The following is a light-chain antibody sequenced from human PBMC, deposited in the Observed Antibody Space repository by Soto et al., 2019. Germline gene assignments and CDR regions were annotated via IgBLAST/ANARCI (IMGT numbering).Light chain of an antibody. CDR3: QQYGSSPPLT. CDR2: GAS. CDR1: QSVSSY. V-gene: IGKV3-20*01. J-gene: IGKJ4*01. Sequence: EIVLTQLPATLSLSPGDGATLSCRASQSVSSYLAWYQQKRGQAPRLLIYGASGRATGIPDRFSGSGSGTDFALTISRLEPEDFAVYYCQQYGSSPPLTFGGGTKVDIK.